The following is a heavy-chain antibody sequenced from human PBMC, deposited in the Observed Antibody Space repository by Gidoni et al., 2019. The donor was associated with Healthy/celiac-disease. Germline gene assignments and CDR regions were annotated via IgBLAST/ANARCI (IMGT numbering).Heavy chain of an antibody. Sequence: EVQLLESGGGLVQPGGSLRLSCAASGFTFSSYAMSWVRQAPGKGLEWVSAISGSGGSTYYADSVKGRFTISRDNSKNTLYLQMNSLRAEDTAVYYCAKKSDFWSGYYLGYFQHWGQGTLVTVSS. D-gene: IGHD3-3*01. J-gene: IGHJ1*01. CDR3: AKKSDFWSGYYLGYFQH. V-gene: IGHV3-23*01. CDR2: ISGSGGST. CDR1: GFTFSSYA.